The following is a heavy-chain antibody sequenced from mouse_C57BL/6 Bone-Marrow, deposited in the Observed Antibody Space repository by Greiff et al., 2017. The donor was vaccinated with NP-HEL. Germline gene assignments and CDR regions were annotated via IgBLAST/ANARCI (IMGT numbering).Heavy chain of an antibody. V-gene: IGHV6-3*01. Sequence: EVLLVESGGGLVQPGGSMKLSCVASGFTFSNYWMNWVRQSPEKGLEWVAQIRLKSDNYATHYAESVKGRFTISRDDSKSSVYLQMNNLRPEDTEIYYCTYYYSNYYSMDYWGQGTSVTVSA. D-gene: IGHD2-5*01. CDR1: GFTFSNYW. J-gene: IGHJ4*01. CDR3: TYYYSNYYSMDY. CDR2: IRLKSDNYAT.